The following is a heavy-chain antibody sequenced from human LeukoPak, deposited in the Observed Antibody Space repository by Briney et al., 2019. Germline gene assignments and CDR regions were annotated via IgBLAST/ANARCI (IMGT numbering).Heavy chain of an antibody. CDR1: GGSISTYY. D-gene: IGHD3-10*01. Sequence: PSETLSLTCTVSGGSISTYYWSWIRQPPGKGLEWIGYIYYSGSTNYNPSLKSRVTISVDTSKNQFSLKLSSVTAADTAVYYCARRGFGELFSSLDYWGQGTLVTVSS. CDR2: IYYSGST. J-gene: IGHJ4*02. V-gene: IGHV4-59*08. CDR3: ARRGFGELFSSLDY.